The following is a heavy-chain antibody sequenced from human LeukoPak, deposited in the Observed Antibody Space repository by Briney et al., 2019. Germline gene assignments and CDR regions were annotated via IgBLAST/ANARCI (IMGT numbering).Heavy chain of an antibody. CDR1: GGTFSSYA. CDR3: AVPLSLPTAYYYYYMDV. V-gene: IGHV1-69*05. CDR2: IIPTFGTA. J-gene: IGHJ6*03. D-gene: IGHD4-17*01. Sequence: ASVKVSCKASGGTFSSYAISWVRQAPGQGLEWMGGIIPTFGTANYAQKFQGRVTITTDESTSTAYMELSSLRSEDTAVYYCAVPLSLPTAYYYYYMDVWGKGTTVTVSS.